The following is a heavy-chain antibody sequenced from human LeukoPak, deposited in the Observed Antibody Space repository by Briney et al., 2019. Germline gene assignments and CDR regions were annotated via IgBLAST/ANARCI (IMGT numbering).Heavy chain of an antibody. V-gene: IGHV4-39*07. CDR1: GGSISSGDHY. Sequence: SETLSLTCTVSGGSISSGDHYWGWIRQPPGKGLEWIGNIYYSGTTYYNPSLKSRVTISVDTSKNQFSLKLSSVTTADTAVYYCARVYYELGGVIAHDVFDIWGQGTMVTVSS. CDR2: IYYSGTT. CDR3: ARVYYELGGVIAHDVFDI. D-gene: IGHD3-16*02. J-gene: IGHJ3*02.